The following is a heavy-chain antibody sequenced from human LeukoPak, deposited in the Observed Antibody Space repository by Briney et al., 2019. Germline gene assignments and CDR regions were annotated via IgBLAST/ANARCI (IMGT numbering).Heavy chain of an antibody. CDR1: GGSFSGYY. D-gene: IGHD3-10*01. J-gene: IGHJ4*02. Sequence: KPSETLSLTCVVYGGSFSGYYWSWIRQPPGKGLEWIGEINHSGSTNYNPSLKSRVTISIDTSKNQFSLKLTSVTAADTAVYYCAREVVRGNSYWGQGTLVTVSS. V-gene: IGHV4-34*01. CDR2: INHSGST. CDR3: AREVVRGNSY.